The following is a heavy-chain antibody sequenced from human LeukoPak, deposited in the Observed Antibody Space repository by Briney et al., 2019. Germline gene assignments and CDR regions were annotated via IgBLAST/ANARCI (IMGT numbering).Heavy chain of an antibody. V-gene: IGHV3-48*03. CDR1: GFTFSSYE. Sequence: GGSLRLSCAASGFTFSSYEMNWVRQAPGKGLEWVSYISSSGSTIYYADSVKGRFTISRDNSKNTLYLQMNSLRAEDTAVYYCARVYYGSGSLHYYYYYMDVWGKGTTVTISS. CDR2: ISSSGSTI. D-gene: IGHD3-10*01. J-gene: IGHJ6*03. CDR3: ARVYYGSGSLHYYYYYMDV.